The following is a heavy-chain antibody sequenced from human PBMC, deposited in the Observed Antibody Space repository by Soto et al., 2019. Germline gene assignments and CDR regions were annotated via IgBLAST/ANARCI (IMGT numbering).Heavy chain of an antibody. CDR1: GYTFTSYA. V-gene: IGHV1-3*01. J-gene: IGHJ3*02. D-gene: IGHD3-22*01. CDR2: INAGNGNT. CDR3: ARLDRHDAFDI. Sequence: GPSVKVSCKASGYTFTSYAMHWVRQAPGQRLEWMGWINAGNGNTKYSQKFQGRVTITRDTSASTAYMELSSLRSEDTAVYYCARLDRHDAFDIWGQGTMVTVSS.